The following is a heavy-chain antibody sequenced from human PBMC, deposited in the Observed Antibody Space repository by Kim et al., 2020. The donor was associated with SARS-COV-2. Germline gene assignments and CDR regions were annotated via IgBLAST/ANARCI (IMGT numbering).Heavy chain of an antibody. J-gene: IGHJ6*02. D-gene: IGHD2-2*01. Sequence: GGSLRLSCAASGFTFSSYSMNWVRQAPGKGLEWVSYISSSSSTIYYADSVKGRFTISRDNAKNSLYLQMNSLRDEDTAVYYCASAGRCRSSTSCFYYYYYGMDVWGQGTTVTVSS. CDR1: GFTFSSYS. CDR2: ISSSSSTI. CDR3: ASAGRCRSSTSCFYYYYYGMDV. V-gene: IGHV3-48*02.